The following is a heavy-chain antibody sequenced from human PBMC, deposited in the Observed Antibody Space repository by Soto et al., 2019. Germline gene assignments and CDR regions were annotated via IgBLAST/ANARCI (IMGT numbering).Heavy chain of an antibody. CDR1: GYTFTSYD. D-gene: IGHD6-6*01. CDR3: ALSRIAARRGRNYFDY. J-gene: IGHJ4*02. V-gene: IGHV1-8*01. CDR2: MNPNSGNT. Sequence: GASVKVSCKASGYTFTSYDINWVRQATGQGPEWMGWMNPNSGNTGYAQKFQGRVTMTRNTSISTAYMELSSLRSEDTAVYYCALSRIAARRGRNYFDYWGQGTLVTSPQ.